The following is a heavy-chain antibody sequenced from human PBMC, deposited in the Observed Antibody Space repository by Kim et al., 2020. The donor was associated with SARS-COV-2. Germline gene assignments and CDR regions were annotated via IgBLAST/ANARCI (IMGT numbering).Heavy chain of an antibody. V-gene: IGHV4-34*01. CDR3: ARGDGYGYRFDY. CDR2: INHSGST. CDR1: GGSFSGYY. Sequence: SETLSLTCAVYGGSFSGYYWSWIRQPPGKGLEWIGEINHSGSTNYNPSLKSRVTISVDTSKNQFSLKLSSVTAADTAVYYCARGDGYGYRFDYWGQGTL. D-gene: IGHD5-12*01. J-gene: IGHJ4*02.